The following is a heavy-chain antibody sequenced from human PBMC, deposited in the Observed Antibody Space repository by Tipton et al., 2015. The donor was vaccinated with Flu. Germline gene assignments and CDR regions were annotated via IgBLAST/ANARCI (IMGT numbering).Heavy chain of an antibody. CDR3: AKENAVRSSSGWPLDY. D-gene: IGHD6-19*01. CDR1: GFTFSNYG. J-gene: IGHJ4*02. Sequence: AASGFTFSNYGMHWVRQTPGKGLEWVAVIAHDGSIQFYADPVKGRFTISRDNSKNTLFLEMNSLRSGDTAVYYCAKENAVRSSSGWPLDYWGQGALVTVSS. CDR2: IAHDGSIQ. V-gene: IGHV3-30*18.